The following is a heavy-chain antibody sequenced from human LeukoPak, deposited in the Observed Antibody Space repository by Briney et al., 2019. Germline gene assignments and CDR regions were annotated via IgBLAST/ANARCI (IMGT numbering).Heavy chain of an antibody. D-gene: IGHD3-10*01. V-gene: IGHV4-4*02. CDR1: GGSISSSNW. J-gene: IGHJ6*02. CDR2: IYHSGST. CDR3: AREYGSGSSPYYYYYYGMDV. Sequence: SGTLSLTCAVSGGSISSSNWWSWVRQPPGKGLEWIGEIYHSGSTNYNPSLKSRVTISVDKSKNQFSLKLSSVTAADTAVYYCAREYGSGSSPYYYYYYGMDVWGQGTTVTVSS.